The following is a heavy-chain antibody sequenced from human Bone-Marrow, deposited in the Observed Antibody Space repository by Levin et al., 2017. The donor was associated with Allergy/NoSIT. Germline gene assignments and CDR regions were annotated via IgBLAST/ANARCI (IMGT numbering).Heavy chain of an antibody. CDR1: GGSITTYY. Sequence: PSQTLSLTCSVSGGSITTYYWSWIRQSPGKGLEWIGYIYYSGTTNYNPSFESRVTLSVDTSENQLSLRLTSVTAADTAVYYCARGEPGVNWYFDLWGRGTLVTVSS. CDR3: ARGEPGVNWYFDL. CDR2: IYYSGTT. J-gene: IGHJ2*01. D-gene: IGHD3-10*01. V-gene: IGHV4-59*01.